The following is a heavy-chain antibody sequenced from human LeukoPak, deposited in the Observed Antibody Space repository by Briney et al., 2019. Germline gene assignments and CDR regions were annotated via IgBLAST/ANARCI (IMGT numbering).Heavy chain of an antibody. D-gene: IGHD3-10*01. CDR2: ISGSGGST. V-gene: IGHV3-23*01. CDR3: ATRITMVRGVISNY. Sequence: VQPGGSLRLSCAASGFTFSSYAMSWVRQAPGKGLEWVSAISGSGGSTYYADSVKGRFTISRDNSKNTLYLQMNSLRAEDTAVYYSATRITMVRGVISNYWGQGTLVTVSS. CDR1: GFTFSSYA. J-gene: IGHJ4*02.